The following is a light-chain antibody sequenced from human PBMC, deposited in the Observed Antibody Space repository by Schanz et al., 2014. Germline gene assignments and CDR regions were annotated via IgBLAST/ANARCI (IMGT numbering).Light chain of an antibody. CDR2: KAS. V-gene: IGKV1-5*03. CDR1: QNIDSW. J-gene: IGKJ2*01. Sequence: DIQMTQSPSTLSASVGDRVAITCRASQNIDSWLAWYQQKPGKAPNLLIYKASNLESGVPSRFSGSGSGTEFTLTVSSLQPDDFATYYCQQYRSYSTFGQGTKLEIK. CDR3: QQYRSYST.